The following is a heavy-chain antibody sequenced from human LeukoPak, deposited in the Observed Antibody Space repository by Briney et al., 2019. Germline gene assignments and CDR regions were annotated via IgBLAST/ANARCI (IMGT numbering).Heavy chain of an antibody. Sequence: GGSLRLSCAASGFTFSDNYMDWVRQAPGKGLEWVANIKQDGSEKYYVDSVKGRFTISRDNAKNSLYLQMNSLRAEDTAVYYCARDRALYDSRRGYYYTEDDYWGQGTLVTVSS. CDR1: GFTFSDNY. V-gene: IGHV3-7*01. CDR2: IKQDGSEK. D-gene: IGHD3-22*01. CDR3: ARDRALYDSRRGYYYTEDDY. J-gene: IGHJ4*02.